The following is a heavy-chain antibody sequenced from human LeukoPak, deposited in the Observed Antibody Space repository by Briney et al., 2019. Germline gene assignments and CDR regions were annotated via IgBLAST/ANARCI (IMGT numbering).Heavy chain of an antibody. CDR1: GGSISSYY. J-gene: IGHJ4*02. D-gene: IGHD6-19*01. CDR3: ARPLDTYSSGWYQAPSGY. Sequence: SETLSLTCTVSGGSISSYYWSWIRLPPGKGLEWIGYIYYTGATYYNPSLKSRVTISLDTSKNQFSLKLSSVTAADTAVYYCARPLDTYSSGWYQAPSGYWGQGTLVTVSS. CDR2: IYYTGAT. V-gene: IGHV4-59*12.